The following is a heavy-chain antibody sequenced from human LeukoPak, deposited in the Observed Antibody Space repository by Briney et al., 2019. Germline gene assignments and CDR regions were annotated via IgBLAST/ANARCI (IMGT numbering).Heavy chain of an antibody. CDR3: ARTDCSITSCYNGWGYYGMDV. CDR1: GGSISSTIYY. Sequence: PSETLSLTGTVSGGSISSTIYYWGWIRQSPGKGLEWIGNIYYSGGTYYNPSLKSRVTISVDTSKNQFSLKLSSVTAADTAVYYCARTDCSITSCYNGWGYYGMDVWGQGTTVTVSS. D-gene: IGHD2-2*01. V-gene: IGHV4-39*01. CDR2: IYYSGGT. J-gene: IGHJ6*02.